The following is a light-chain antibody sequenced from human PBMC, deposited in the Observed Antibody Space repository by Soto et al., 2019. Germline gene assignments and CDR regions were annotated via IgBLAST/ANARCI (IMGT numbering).Light chain of an antibody. CDR1: QSIYSW. CDR3: QQYNTYPWT. J-gene: IGKJ1*01. V-gene: IGKV1-5*01. Sequence: DIQMTQSPSTLSASVGDRVTLTCRASQSIYSWLAWYQQKPGKAPKLLIYDASSLESGVPSRFFGRGSGTEFTLTISSLQPDDFATYYCQQYNTYPWTFGQGTKVEVK. CDR2: DAS.